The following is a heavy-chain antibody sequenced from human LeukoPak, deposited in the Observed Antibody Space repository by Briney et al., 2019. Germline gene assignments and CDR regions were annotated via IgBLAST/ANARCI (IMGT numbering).Heavy chain of an antibody. D-gene: IGHD5-24*01. V-gene: IGHV3-23*01. CDR3: ARRWGRWLQRGYYYYMDV. J-gene: IGHJ6*03. Sequence: GGSLRLSCAASGFTFSSNAMSWVRQGPGKGLGWVSAISSSGGSTYYADSVKGRFTTSGDNAKNSLYLQMNSLRAEDAAVYYCARRWGRWLQRGYYYYMDVWGKGTTVTVSS. CDR1: GFTFSSNA. CDR2: ISSSGGST.